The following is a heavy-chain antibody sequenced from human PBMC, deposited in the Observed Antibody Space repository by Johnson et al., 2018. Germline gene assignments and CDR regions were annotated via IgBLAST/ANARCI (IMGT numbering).Heavy chain of an antibody. CDR2: IKQDGSEK. CDR3: ANYDYGDYPDAFVI. J-gene: IGHJ3*02. Sequence: EVQLLETGGGLVQPGGSLRLSCAASGFTFSRYWMSWVRQAPGTGLAWVANIKQDGSEKYYVDSVKGRFTISRDNAKNSLYLQRNSRRAEDTAVYYCANYDYGDYPDAFVIGGQGTMVTVSS. V-gene: IGHV3-7*03. CDR1: GFTFSRYW. D-gene: IGHD4-17*01.